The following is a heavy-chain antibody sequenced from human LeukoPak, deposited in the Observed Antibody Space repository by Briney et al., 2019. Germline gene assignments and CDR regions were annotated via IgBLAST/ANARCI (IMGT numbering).Heavy chain of an antibody. D-gene: IGHD6-19*01. CDR1: GFTFSSYA. V-gene: IGHV3-30*04. J-gene: IGHJ6*04. CDR3: ATSTLAVAGVRYYYYGMDV. Sequence: GRSLRLSCAASGFTFSSYAMHWVRQAPGKGLEWVAVISYDGSNKYYADSVKGRFTISRDNSKNTLYLQMNGLRAEDTAVYYCATSTLAVAGVRYYYYGMDVWGKGTTVTVSS. CDR2: ISYDGSNK.